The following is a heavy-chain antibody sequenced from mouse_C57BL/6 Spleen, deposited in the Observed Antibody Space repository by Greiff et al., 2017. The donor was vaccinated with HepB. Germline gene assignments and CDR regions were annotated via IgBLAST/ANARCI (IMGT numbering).Heavy chain of an antibody. Sequence: EVKLMESGGGLVKPGGSLKLSCAASGFTFSSYAMSWVRQTPEKRLEWVATISDGGSYTYYPDNVKGRFTISRDNAKNNLYLQMSHLKSEDTAMYYCARGLRDYYFDYWGQGTTLTVSS. CDR3: ARGLRDYYFDY. CDR2: ISDGGSYT. J-gene: IGHJ2*01. V-gene: IGHV5-4*03. CDR1: GFTFSSYA.